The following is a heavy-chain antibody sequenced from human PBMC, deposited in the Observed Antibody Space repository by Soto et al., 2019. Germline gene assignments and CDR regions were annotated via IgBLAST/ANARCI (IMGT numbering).Heavy chain of an antibody. CDR2: IYWDDDK. J-gene: IGHJ5*01. V-gene: IGHV2-5*02. Sequence: QITLKESGPTLVKPTQTLTLTCTFSGFSLSTHGVGVGWVRQPAGKDLEWLALIYWDDDKRYSASLNSRLTITKDTSKNQVVLTMTNMDPVDTATYYCAHAMLYCTGGSCSTWFDSWGQGTLVTVSS. CDR3: AHAMLYCTGGSCSTWFDS. CDR1: GFSLSTHGVG. D-gene: IGHD2-15*01.